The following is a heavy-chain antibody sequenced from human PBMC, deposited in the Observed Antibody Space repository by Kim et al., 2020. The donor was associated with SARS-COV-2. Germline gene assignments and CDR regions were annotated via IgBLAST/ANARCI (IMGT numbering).Heavy chain of an antibody. D-gene: IGHD1-26*01. CDR2: IIPTLGTA. Sequence: SVKVSCKASGGTFSSYAISWVRQAPGQGLEWMGWIIPTLGTANYAQKFQGRVTITSDKSTSTAYMELSNLRSEATAVYYCAGEFDEYSGSYYPFHYLGQ. J-gene: IGHJ4*02. CDR3: AGEFDEYSGSYYPFHY. V-gene: IGHV1-69*10. CDR1: GGTFSSYA.